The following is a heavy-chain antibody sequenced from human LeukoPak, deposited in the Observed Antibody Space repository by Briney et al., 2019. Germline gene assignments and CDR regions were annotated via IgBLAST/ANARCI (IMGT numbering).Heavy chain of an antibody. CDR3: ARAPDIMATYYFDY. V-gene: IGHV4-34*01. J-gene: IGHJ4*02. Sequence: PSETLSLTCAVYGGSFSGYYWSWIRQPPGKGLEWIGEINHSGSTNYNPSLKSRVTISVDTSKNQFSLKLSSVTAADTAVYYCARAPDIMATYYFDYWGQGTLVTVSS. CDR1: GGSFSGYY. D-gene: IGHD5-12*01. CDR2: INHSGST.